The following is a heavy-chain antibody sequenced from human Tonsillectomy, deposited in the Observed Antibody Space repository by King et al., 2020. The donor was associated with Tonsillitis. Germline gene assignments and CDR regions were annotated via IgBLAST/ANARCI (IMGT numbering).Heavy chain of an antibody. D-gene: IGHD6-19*01. J-gene: IGHJ4*02. Sequence: VQLVESGGGLVQPGGSLRLSCAASGFTFSSFAMNWVRQAPGKGLEWVSTISGSGGSPYYADSVQGRFIISSDNSKNTLYLQMDSLRAEDTAVYYCAKGGSGWYGGLDYWGQGTLVTVSS. CDR2: ISGSGGSP. CDR3: AKGGSGWYGGLDY. CDR1: GFTFSSFA. V-gene: IGHV3-23*04.